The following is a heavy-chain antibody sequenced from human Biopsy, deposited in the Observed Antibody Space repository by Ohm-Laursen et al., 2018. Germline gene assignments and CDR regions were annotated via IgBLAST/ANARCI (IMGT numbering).Heavy chain of an antibody. CDR1: GGSISRSSYY. V-gene: IGHV4-39*01. Sequence: SETLSLTCSVTGGSISRSSYYWDWIRQPPEKGLEWIGSIYYSGSTYYNPPLKSRVTISADRSKNQFSLKLPSVTAADTAMYYCARQEFATSPLDYWGQGSLVTVSS. CDR3: ARQEFATSPLDY. D-gene: IGHD3-10*01. CDR2: IYYSGST. J-gene: IGHJ4*02.